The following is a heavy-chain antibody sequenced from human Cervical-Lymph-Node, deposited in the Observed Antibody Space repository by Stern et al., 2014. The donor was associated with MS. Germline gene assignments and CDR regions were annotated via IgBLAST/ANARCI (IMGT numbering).Heavy chain of an antibody. J-gene: IGHJ6*02. CDR2: IKHDGTYE. D-gene: IGHD1-14*01. CDR3: ATHFNHHFYGMDV. V-gene: IGHV3-7*01. Sequence: EVQLVESGGALVQPGGSLRLSCAGSGMTFFWMSWVRQGPGKGLVWVGTIKHDGTYENYVDSVRGRFTISRDNAKNSLFLQMNNLRAEDTAVYYCATHFNHHFYGMDVWGQGTTVIVSS. CDR1: GMTFFW.